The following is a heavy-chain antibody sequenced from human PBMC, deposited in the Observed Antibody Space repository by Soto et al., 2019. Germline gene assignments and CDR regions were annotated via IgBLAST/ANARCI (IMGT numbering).Heavy chain of an antibody. CDR1: GGSISSSNW. CDR3: ARKYNWNYIGGWFDP. J-gene: IGHJ5*02. CDR2: IYHSGST. V-gene: IGHV4-4*02. D-gene: IGHD1-7*01. Sequence: QVQLQESGPGLVKPSGTLSLTCAVSGGSISSSNWWSWVRQPPGKGLEWIGEIYHSGSTNYNPSLKSRVTRSVDKSKNQFSLKLSSVTAADTAVYYCARKYNWNYIGGWFDPWGQGTLVTVSS.